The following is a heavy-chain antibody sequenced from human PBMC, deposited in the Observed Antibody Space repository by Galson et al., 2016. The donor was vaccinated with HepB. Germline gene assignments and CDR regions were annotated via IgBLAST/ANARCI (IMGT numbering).Heavy chain of an antibody. CDR3: VRDTGFMEWPKDGWFDT. Sequence: SETLSLTCSVSRGSINTKSYYWGWIRRPPGGPLEWIGAVYYSGTGYYNPSLERRVTIAVDRARNYFSLTLRSVAAADTAVYYCVRDTGFMEWPKDGWFDTWGQGRLVIVSS. V-gene: IGHV4-39*02. CDR2: VYYSGTG. J-gene: IGHJ5*02. CDR1: RGSINTKSYY. D-gene: IGHD3-3*01.